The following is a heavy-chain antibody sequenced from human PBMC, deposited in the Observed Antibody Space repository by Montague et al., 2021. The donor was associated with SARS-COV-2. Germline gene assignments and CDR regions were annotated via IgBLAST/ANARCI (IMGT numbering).Heavy chain of an antibody. CDR3: ASILRLPRWFDL. CDR1: GFTFSSYE. CDR2: ISSSGSTI. J-gene: IGHJ2*01. V-gene: IGHV3-48*03. Sequence: SLRLSCAASGFTFSSYEMNWVRQAPGKGLEWVSYISSSGSTIYYADSVKGRFTISRDSAKNSLYLQMNSLRAEDTAVYYCASILRLPRWFDLWGRGTLVTVSS. D-gene: IGHD3-3*01.